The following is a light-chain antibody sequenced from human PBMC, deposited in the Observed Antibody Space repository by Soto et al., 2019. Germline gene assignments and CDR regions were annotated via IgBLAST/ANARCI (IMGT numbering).Light chain of an antibody. CDR1: QSVSSN. J-gene: IGKJ3*01. V-gene: IGKV3-15*01. CDR3: QQYNNWPLT. CDR2: GAS. Sequence: EIVMTQSLAALSMSTGERATLSCRASQSVSSNLAWYQQKPGQAPRLLIYGASTRATGIPARFSGSGSGTEFTLTISSLQSEDFAVYYCQQYNNWPLTFGPGTKVDIK.